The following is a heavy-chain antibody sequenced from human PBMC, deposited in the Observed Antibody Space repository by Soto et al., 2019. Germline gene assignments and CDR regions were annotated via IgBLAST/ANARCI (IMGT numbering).Heavy chain of an antibody. CDR3: ARSAYSYGFEY. CDR1: GFTLSSYW. CDR2: INRDGSIT. J-gene: IGHJ4*02. Sequence: GGSLRLSCAASGFTLSSYWMHWVRQAPGKGLVWVSHINRDGSITSYGDSVRGRFTVSRDNAKNTLYLQMNSLTGEDTAVYYCARSAYSYGFEYWGLGILVTVSS. D-gene: IGHD5-18*01. V-gene: IGHV3-74*01.